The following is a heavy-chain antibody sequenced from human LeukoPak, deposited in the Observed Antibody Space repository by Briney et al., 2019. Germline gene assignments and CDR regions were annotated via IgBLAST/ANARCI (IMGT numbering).Heavy chain of an antibody. J-gene: IGHJ4*02. V-gene: IGHV1-69*13. CDR3: ASPPSGDGGSFEY. CDR2: IVPMFNTT. D-gene: IGHD3-10*01. Sequence: ASVKVSCKASGGTFSTYAISWVRQAPGQGLEWMGGIVPMFNTTNYAQKFQGRVTITADESTSTAYTELSSLRSDDTAVYYCASPPSGDGGSFEYWGQGTLVTVSS. CDR1: GGTFSTYA.